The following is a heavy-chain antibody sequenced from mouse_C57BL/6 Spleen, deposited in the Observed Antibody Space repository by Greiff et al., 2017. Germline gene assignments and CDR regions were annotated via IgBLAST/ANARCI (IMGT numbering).Heavy chain of an antibody. J-gene: IGHJ2*01. V-gene: IGHV5-17*01. CDR3: ARTGLRQGYYFDY. Sequence: DVHLVESGGGLVKPGGSLKLSCAASGFTFSDYGMHWVRQAPEKGLEWVAYISSGSSTIYYADTVKGRFTISRDNAKNTLFLQMTSLRSEDTAMYYCARTGLRQGYYFDYWGQGTTLTVSS. CDR2: ISSGSSTI. CDR1: GFTFSDYG. D-gene: IGHD2-4*01.